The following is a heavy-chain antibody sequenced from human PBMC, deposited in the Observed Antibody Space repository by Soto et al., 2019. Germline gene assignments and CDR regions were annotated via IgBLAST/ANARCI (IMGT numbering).Heavy chain of an antibody. CDR3: ARDLRGVAATYYYYYGMDV. Sequence: PGGSLRLPCAASGFTFSSYAMHWVRQAPGKGLEWVAVISYDGSNKYYADSVKGRFTISRDNSKNTLYLQMNSLRAEDTAVYYCARDLRGVAATYYYYYGMDVWGQGTTVTVSS. V-gene: IGHV3-30-3*01. J-gene: IGHJ6*02. D-gene: IGHD2-15*01. CDR1: GFTFSSYA. CDR2: ISYDGSNK.